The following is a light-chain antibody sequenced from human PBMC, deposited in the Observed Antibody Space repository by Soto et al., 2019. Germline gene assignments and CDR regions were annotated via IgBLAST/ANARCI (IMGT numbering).Light chain of an antibody. CDR1: QSIDNW. CDR3: QQYYTYST. CDR2: DAS. V-gene: IGKV1-5*01. Sequence: STFRASQSIDNWLARYQQRQAKAPNPLIDDASSLKSGVPARFSGCGSGTAFTLTISSLQPDDFANCYWQQYYTYSTFGQGTRLEIK. J-gene: IGKJ5*01.